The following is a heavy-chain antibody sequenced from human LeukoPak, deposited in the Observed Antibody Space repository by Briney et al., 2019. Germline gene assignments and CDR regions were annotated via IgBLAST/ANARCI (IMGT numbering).Heavy chain of an antibody. CDR1: GDSVSSNSAA. D-gene: IGHD5-18*01. J-gene: IGHJ6*03. CDR3: AKGVTLPPTYHYYMDV. V-gene: IGHV6-1*01. CDR2: TYYRSKWYN. Sequence: SQTLSLTCAISGDSVSSNSAAWNWIRQSPSRGLGWLGRTYYRSKWYNDYAVSVKSRITINPDTSKNQFSLQLNSVTAADTAVYNCAKGVTLPPTYHYYMDVWGKGTTVTVSS.